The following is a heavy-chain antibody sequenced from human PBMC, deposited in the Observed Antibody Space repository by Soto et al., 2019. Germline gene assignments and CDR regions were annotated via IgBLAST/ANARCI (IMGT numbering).Heavy chain of an antibody. CDR1: GFTFSSYW. CDR3: ARLMGDRGGAYYYYGMDV. Sequence: EVQLVESGGGLVQPGGSLRLSCAASGFTFSSYWMSWVRQAPGKGLEWVANIKQDGSEKYYVDSVKGRFTISRDNAKNSLYLQMNSLRAEDTAVYYCARLMGDRGGAYYYYGMDVWGQGTTVTVSS. J-gene: IGHJ6*02. V-gene: IGHV3-7*03. D-gene: IGHD3-16*01. CDR2: IKQDGSEK.